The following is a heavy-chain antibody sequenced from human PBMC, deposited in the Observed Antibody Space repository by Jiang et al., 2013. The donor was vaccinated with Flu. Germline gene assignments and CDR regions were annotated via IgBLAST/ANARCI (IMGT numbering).Heavy chain of an antibody. D-gene: IGHD3-16*01. CDR1: GGSISSYY. CDR3: ARGGPSEAFDY. Sequence: TLSLTCTVSGGSISSYYWSWIRQPPGKGLEWIGYIYYSGSTYYNPSLKSRVTISVDTSKNQFSLKLSSVTAADTAVYYCARGGPSEAFDYWGQGTLVTVSS. J-gene: IGHJ4*02. V-gene: IGHV4-59*06. CDR2: IYYSGST.